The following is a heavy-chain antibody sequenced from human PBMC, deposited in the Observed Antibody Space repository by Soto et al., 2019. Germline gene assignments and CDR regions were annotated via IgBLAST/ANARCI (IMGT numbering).Heavy chain of an antibody. CDR2: IYYSGST. D-gene: IGHD3-22*01. V-gene: IGHV4-30-4*01. Sequence: PSKTLSLTCTVSGGSISSGDYYWSWIRQPPGKGLEWIGYIYYSGSTYYNPSLKSRVTISVDTSKNQFSLKLSSVTAADTAVYYCARVVVVVGYDSSVLGWFDPWGQGTLVIVSS. J-gene: IGHJ5*02. CDR3: ARVVVVVGYDSSVLGWFDP. CDR1: GGSISSGDYY.